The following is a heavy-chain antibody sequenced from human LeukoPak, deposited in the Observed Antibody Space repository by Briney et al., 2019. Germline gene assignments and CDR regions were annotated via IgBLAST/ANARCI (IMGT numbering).Heavy chain of an antibody. CDR3: ARSRSSCYFRDSCHFDY. Sequence: SETLSLTCTVSGGSISSYYWSWIRQPPGKGLEWIGYIYYSGSTNYNPSLKSRVTISVDTSKNQFSLKLSSVTAADTAVYYCARSRSSCYFRDSCHFDYWGQGTLVTVSS. CDR2: IYYSGST. V-gene: IGHV4-59*01. J-gene: IGHJ4*02. D-gene: IGHD2-2*01. CDR1: GGSISSYY.